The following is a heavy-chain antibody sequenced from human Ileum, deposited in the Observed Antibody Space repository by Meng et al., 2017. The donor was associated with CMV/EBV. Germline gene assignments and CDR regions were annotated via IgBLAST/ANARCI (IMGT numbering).Heavy chain of an antibody. D-gene: IGHD2-2*02. J-gene: IGHJ5*02. CDR2: INYGGDT. CDR1: AGPLRGEC. CDR3: ARVFCRTTSCYTAWFDP. V-gene: IGHV4-34*01. Sequence: YAGPLRGECGSWIRQPPGKGLEWIGEINYGGDTQYNPSLQSRVTISIDTSKNQFSLNLKSVTAADTAVYYCARVFCRTTSCYTAWFDPWGQGSLVTVSS.